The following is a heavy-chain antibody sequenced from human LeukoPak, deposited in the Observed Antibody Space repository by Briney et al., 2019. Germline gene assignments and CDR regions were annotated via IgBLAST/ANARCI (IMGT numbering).Heavy chain of an antibody. D-gene: IGHD1-14*01. CDR2: ISGSGGST. J-gene: IGHJ3*02. CDR1: GLTFNTAW. CDR3: ARTLTPWAFDI. Sequence: GGSLRLSCAVSGLTFNTAWMAWVRQAPGKGLEWVSAISGSGGSTYYADSVKGRFTISRDNSKNTLYLQMNSLRAEDTAVYYCARTLTPWAFDIWGQGTMVTVSS. V-gene: IGHV3-23*01.